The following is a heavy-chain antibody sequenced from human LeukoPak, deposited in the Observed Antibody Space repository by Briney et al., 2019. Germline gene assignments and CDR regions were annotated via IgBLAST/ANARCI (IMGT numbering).Heavy chain of an antibody. CDR2: INPNSGGT. CDR3: ARAGVYCSGGSCYRKYNFDY. V-gene: IGHV1-2*02. D-gene: IGHD2-15*01. CDR1: GYTFNGHY. J-gene: IGHJ4*02. Sequence: ASVKVSCKASGYTFNGHYMHWVRQAPGQGLEWMGWINPNSGGTNYAQKFRGRVTMTRDTSISTAYMELSRLRSDDTAVYYCARAGVYCSGGSCYRKYNFDYWGQGTLVTVSS.